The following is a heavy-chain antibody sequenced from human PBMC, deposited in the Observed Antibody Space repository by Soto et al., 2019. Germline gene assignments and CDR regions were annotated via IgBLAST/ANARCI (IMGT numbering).Heavy chain of an antibody. Sequence: PSETLSLTCTVSGCSISSSSYYWSWIRQHPGKGLEWIGYIYYSGSTYYNPSLKSRVTISVDTSKNQFSLKLSSVTAADTAVYYCARDSLYYGDYPPAPAINYYYYYGMDVWGQGTTVTVSS. J-gene: IGHJ6*02. CDR1: GCSISSSSYY. CDR3: ARDSLYYGDYPPAPAINYYYYYGMDV. V-gene: IGHV4-31*03. D-gene: IGHD4-17*01. CDR2: IYYSGST.